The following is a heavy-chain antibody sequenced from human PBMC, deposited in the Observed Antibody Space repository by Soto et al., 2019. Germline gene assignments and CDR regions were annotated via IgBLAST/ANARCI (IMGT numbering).Heavy chain of an antibody. D-gene: IGHD2-2*01. V-gene: IGHV3-30-3*01. J-gene: IGHJ4*02. CDR3: AHRSAASLFDY. CDR2: ISYDEATT. CDR1: GSAFRGYS. Sequence: GESLKISCSASGSAFRGYSIHWVRQAPGKGLEWITLISYDEATTFYADSVKGRFTISRDDSKNVSYLQMDSLRREDTGVYYCAHRSAASLFDYWGQGTLVTVSS.